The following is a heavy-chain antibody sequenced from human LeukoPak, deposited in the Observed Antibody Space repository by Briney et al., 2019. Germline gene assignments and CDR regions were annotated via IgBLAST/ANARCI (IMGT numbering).Heavy chain of an antibody. CDR2: INSDGSST. D-gene: IGHD1-26*01. CDR3: AKASGSVGYYFDY. CDR1: GFTFSSYW. V-gene: IGHV3-74*01. Sequence: GGSLRLSCAASGFTFSSYWMHWVRQAPGKGLVWVSRINSDGSSTSYADSVKGRFTISRDNAKNTLYLQMNSLRAEDTAVYYCAKASGSVGYYFDYWGQGTLVTVSS. J-gene: IGHJ4*02.